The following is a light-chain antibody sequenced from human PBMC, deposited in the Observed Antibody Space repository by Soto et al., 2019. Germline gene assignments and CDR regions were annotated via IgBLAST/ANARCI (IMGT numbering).Light chain of an antibody. CDR3: QQYGSSPLIT. CDR2: GAS. V-gene: IGKV3-20*01. J-gene: IGKJ5*01. CDR1: QSVSSNF. Sequence: EIVMTQSPGTLSLSPGERATLSCRASQSVSSNFLAWYQQRPGQAPRLLIYGASNRATGIPDRFSGSGSGTDFTLTISRLEPEDFAVYYCQQYGSSPLITFGQGTRLEI.